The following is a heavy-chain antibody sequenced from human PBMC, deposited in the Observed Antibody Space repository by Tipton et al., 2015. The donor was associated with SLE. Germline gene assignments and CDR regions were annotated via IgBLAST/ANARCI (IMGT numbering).Heavy chain of an antibody. V-gene: IGHV4-4*09. CDR3: ARGVAGLEDAFDI. Sequence: TLSLTCTVSGGPINNYYWSWIRQPAGKALECIGYIDTRGSTSYNPSLIGRVTISVDTSKNQFSLKLSSVTAADTAVYYCARGVAGLEDAFDIWGQGTMVTVSS. CDR2: IDTRGST. CDR1: GGPINNYY. J-gene: IGHJ3*02. D-gene: IGHD6-13*01.